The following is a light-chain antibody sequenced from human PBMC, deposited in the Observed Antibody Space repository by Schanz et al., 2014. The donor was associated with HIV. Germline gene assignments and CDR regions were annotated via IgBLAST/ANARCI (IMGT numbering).Light chain of an antibody. J-gene: IGLJ2*01. V-gene: IGLV1-44*01. CDR3: QSSDSSLRAVV. CDR1: SSNIRTNA. CDR2: NTY. Sequence: QSVLTQPPSASGTPGQRVTISCSVSSSNIRTNAVNWYQQLPGTAPKLLIYNTYHRPSGVPDRFSGSQSDSSASLAISGLQSEDEADYYCQSSDSSLRAVVFGGGTKVTVL.